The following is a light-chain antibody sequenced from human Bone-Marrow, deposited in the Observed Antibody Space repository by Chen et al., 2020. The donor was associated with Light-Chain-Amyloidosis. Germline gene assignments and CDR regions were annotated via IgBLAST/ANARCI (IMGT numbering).Light chain of an antibody. V-gene: IGLV2-14*01. CDR3: SSYTSTNTLV. Sequence: QTALTQPASVSGSPGQSITISCTGTSRDVGGDNHVSWYQQHPDKAPKLMIYEVTPRPSWVPDRFSGSKSADTASLTISGLQTEDGADYFCSSYTSTNTLVFGSGTRVTVL. CDR2: EVT. J-gene: IGLJ1*01. CDR1: SRDVGGDNH.